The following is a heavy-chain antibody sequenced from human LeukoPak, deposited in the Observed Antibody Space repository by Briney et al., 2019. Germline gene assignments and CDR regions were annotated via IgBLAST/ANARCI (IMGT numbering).Heavy chain of an antibody. V-gene: IGHV4-30-2*01. D-gene: IGHD1-26*01. J-gene: IGHJ4*02. CDR3: ARVRVGATNYYFDY. Sequence: SETLSLTCAVSGGSISSGGYSWSWIRQPPGTGLKWLGYIYHSGSTYYNSSLKSRVTISVDRSKNQFSLKLSSVTAADTAVYYCARVRVGATNYYFDYWGQGTLVTVSS. CDR2: IYHSGST. CDR1: GGSISSGGYS.